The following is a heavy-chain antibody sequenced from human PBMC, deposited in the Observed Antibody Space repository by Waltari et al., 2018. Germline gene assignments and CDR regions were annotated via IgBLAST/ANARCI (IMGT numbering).Heavy chain of an antibody. CDR2: TNADGSST. CDR1: EFSFSSYW. Sequence: EVQLVESGGRVAQSGGSLRLSCAASEFSFSSYWMHWVRQAPGKGLVWVSRTNADGSSTDYADFAKGRFTVSRDNAKNTLTLQMNSLRVEDTAVYYCSRELNYDFWSGYHERFYYYGLDLWGQGTAVTVYS. J-gene: IGHJ6*02. CDR3: SRELNYDFWSGYHERFYYYGLDL. V-gene: IGHV3-74*01. D-gene: IGHD3-3*01.